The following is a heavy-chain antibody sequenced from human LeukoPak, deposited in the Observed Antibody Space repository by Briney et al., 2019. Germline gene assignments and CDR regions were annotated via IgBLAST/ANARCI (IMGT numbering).Heavy chain of an antibody. CDR1: GGSISSYY. J-gene: IGHJ4*02. D-gene: IGHD4-17*01. CDR3: ARRDGDYSPFDY. CDR2: IYTSGST. Sequence: PSETLSLTCTVSGGSISSYYWSWIRQPAGKGLEWIGRIYTSGSTNCNPSLKSRVTISIDTSTNQLSLKLSSVTAADTAVYYCARRDGDYSPFDYWGQGTLVTVSS. V-gene: IGHV4-4*07.